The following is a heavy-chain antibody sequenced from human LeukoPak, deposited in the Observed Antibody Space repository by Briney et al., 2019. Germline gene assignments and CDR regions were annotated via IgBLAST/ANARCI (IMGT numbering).Heavy chain of an antibody. CDR1: GFTFSSYG. J-gene: IGHJ6*02. D-gene: IGHD5-18*01. CDR2: ISHDGTNK. CDR3: AKARGYSYGSLRAYYYGMDV. V-gene: IGHV3-30*18. Sequence: GRSLRLSCAASGFTFSSYGMHWVRQAPGKGLEWVGVISHDGTNKYYIDSVKGRFTVSRDNSKNTLYLQMNSLRAEDTALYYCAKARGYSYGSLRAYYYGMDVWGQGTTVTVSS.